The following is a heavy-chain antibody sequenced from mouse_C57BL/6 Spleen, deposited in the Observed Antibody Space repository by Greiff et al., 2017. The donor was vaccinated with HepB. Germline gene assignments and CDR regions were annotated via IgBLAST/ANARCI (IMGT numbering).Heavy chain of an antibody. CDR3: ASGDYDAFAY. D-gene: IGHD2-4*01. CDR2: IDPSDSYT. CDR1: GYTFTSYW. V-gene: IGHV1-69*01. J-gene: IGHJ3*01. Sequence: QVQLQQPGAELVMPGASVKLPCKASGYTFTSYWMHWVKQRPGQGLEWIGEIDPSDSYTNYNQKFKGKSTLTVDKSSSTAYMQLSSLTSEDSAVYYCASGDYDAFAYWGQGTLVTVSA.